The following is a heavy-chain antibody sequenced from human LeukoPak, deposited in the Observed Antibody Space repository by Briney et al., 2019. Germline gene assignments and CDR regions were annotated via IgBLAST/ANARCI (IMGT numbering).Heavy chain of an antibody. CDR1: GYTFTSYG. CDR2: ISAYNGNT. V-gene: IGHV1-18*04. J-gene: IGHJ4*02. Sequence: ASVKLSCKASGYTFTSYGISWVRQAPGQGLEWMGWISAYNGNTNYAQKLQGRVTMTTDTSTSTAYMELRSLRSDDTAVYYCARASMVRGVFDYWGQGTLVTVSS. D-gene: IGHD3-10*01. CDR3: ARASMVRGVFDY.